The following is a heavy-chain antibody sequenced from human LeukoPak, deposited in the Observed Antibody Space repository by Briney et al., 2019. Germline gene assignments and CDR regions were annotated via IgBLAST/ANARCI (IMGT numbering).Heavy chain of an antibody. CDR3: ARAGQFISARPITFDY. CDR1: GDSISTYY. D-gene: IGHD6-6*01. CDR2: IYNSGST. V-gene: IGHV4-59*01. Sequence: SETLSLTCTVSGDSISTYYWAWIRQPPGKGLEWIGQIYNSGSTNYNPSLKSRVTISLDTSKNQFSLKLSSVTAADTAVYYCARAGQFISARPITFDYWGQGSLVTVSS. J-gene: IGHJ4*02.